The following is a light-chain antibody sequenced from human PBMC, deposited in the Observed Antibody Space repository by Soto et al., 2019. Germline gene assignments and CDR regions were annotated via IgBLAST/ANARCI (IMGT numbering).Light chain of an antibody. CDR3: QKHDGVPL. J-gene: IGKJ3*01. CDR1: QDISNH. V-gene: IGKV1-33*01. Sequence: DIPLTQSPSSLSASVGDRVTITCQASQDISNHLNWYQQKPGKAPNLLIYDASDLETGVPSRFSGGGSGTFSSFTINSLQPEDIATYYCQKHDGVPLFGPGTKVEIK. CDR2: DAS.